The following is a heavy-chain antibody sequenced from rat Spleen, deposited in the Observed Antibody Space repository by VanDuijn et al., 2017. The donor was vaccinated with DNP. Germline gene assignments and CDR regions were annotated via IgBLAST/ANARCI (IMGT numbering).Heavy chain of an antibody. CDR2: IIYDGSRT. Sequence: EVQLVESGGGLVQPGRSLKLSCAASGFTFSDYNMAWVRQAPKKGLEWVATIIYDGSRTYYRDSVKGRFTISRDNAKSTLYLQMDSLRSEDTATYYCATLTPNDAVFDYWGQGVMVTVSS. J-gene: IGHJ2*01. CDR1: GFTFSDYN. CDR3: ATLTPNDAVFDY. D-gene: IGHD1-12*01. V-gene: IGHV5S10*01.